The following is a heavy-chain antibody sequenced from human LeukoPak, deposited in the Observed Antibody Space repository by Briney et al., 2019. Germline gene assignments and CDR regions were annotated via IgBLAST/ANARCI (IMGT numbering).Heavy chain of an antibody. D-gene: IGHD6-13*01. CDR2: VYPGDSDT. V-gene: IGHV5-51*01. CDR1: GYTFTTSW. Sequence: GESLNISCKGSGYTFTTSWIGWVRQMPGKGLEWMGIVYPGDSDTRYSPSFQGQVTISADKSISTAYLQWSSLKASDTAMYYCARHPVRQQRDYGMDVWGQGTTVTVSS. J-gene: IGHJ6*02. CDR3: ARHPVRQQRDYGMDV.